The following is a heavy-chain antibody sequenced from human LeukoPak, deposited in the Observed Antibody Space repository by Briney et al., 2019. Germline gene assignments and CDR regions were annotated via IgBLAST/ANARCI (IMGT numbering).Heavy chain of an antibody. J-gene: IGHJ4*02. D-gene: IGHD3-16*01. Sequence: EGSLRLSCASSGFTFSSYAMSWVRQAPGKGLEWVSTIGGTGVRTYYADSVKGRFTISRDNSENTLYLQINSLRAEDTAVYFCAKDRLGGPYFFHYWGQGTLVTVSS. CDR3: AKDRLGGPYFFHY. V-gene: IGHV3-23*01. CDR2: IGGTGVRT. CDR1: GFTFSSYA.